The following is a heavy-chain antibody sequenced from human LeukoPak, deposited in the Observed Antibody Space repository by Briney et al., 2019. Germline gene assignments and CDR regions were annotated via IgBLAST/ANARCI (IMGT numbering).Heavy chain of an antibody. D-gene: IGHD3-22*01. Sequence: GGSLRLSCAASGFSFSSYSMNWVRQAPGKGLEWVSSINTSSSNIYYADSVKGRFTISRDNAKNSLYLQMNSLRAEDTATYYCAREPPNYYDSSGYYDHWGQGTVVTVSS. J-gene: IGHJ4*02. CDR2: INTSSSNI. CDR3: AREPPNYYDSSGYYDH. CDR1: GFSFSSYS. V-gene: IGHV3-21*01.